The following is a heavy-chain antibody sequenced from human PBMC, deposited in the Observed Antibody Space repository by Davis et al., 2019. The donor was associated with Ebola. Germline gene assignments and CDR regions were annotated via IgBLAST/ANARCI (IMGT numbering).Heavy chain of an antibody. CDR2: ISYDGSNK. V-gene: IGHV3-30-3*01. CDR1: GFTFSSYA. CDR3: ARDGVGATSRPGDFDY. J-gene: IGHJ4*02. D-gene: IGHD1-26*01. Sequence: PGGSLRLSCAASGFTFSSYAMHWVRQAPGKGLEWVAVISYDGSNKYYADSVKGRFTISRDNSKNTLYLQMNSLRAEDTAVYYRARDGVGATSRPGDFDYWGQGTLVTVSS.